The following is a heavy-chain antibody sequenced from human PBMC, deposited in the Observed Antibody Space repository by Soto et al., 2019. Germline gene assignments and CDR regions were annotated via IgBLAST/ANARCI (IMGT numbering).Heavy chain of an antibody. CDR1: GGSISVYY. CDR2: IYASGSP. Sequence: SETLSLTCTISGGSISVYYWSWVRQPPGHELEWIGYIYASGSPYYNPSLRSRVTISADTSKNQISLKLTSPTAADTAVYYCVRAKIAAAGTNWFDPWGQGTLVTVSS. D-gene: IGHD6-13*01. CDR3: VRAKIAAAGTNWFDP. J-gene: IGHJ5*02. V-gene: IGHV4-59*01.